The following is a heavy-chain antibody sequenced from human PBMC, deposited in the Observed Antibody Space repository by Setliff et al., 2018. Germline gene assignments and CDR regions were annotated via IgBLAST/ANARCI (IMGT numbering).Heavy chain of an antibody. CDR2: IYTSWST. J-gene: IGHJ5*02. CDR3: ARAHTWSLPNDNSGYPGWFDP. CDR1: GDPMSSRRYY. V-gene: IGHV4-61*09. D-gene: IGHD3-22*01. Sequence: PSETLSLTCTVSGDPMSSRRYYWAWIRRPAGKGLEWIGQIYTSWSTNYNPSLKSRVTISLDTSNNHVSLKLSSVTAADTAVYYCARAHTWSLPNDNSGYPGWFDPWGQGTLV.